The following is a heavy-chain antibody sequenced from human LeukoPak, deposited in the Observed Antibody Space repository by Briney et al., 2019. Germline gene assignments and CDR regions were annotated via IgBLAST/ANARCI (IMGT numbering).Heavy chain of an antibody. D-gene: IGHD5-12*01. CDR1: GFTFRSYS. CDR2: IYSDGST. CDR3: VGGEWLRSGLGY. Sequence: GGSLRLSCAASGFTFRSYSMNWVRQAPGKGLEWVSTIYSDGSTYYADSVKGRFIISRDNSKNTLYLQMYSLRAEDTAVYFCVGGEWLRSGLGYWGQGTLVTVSS. J-gene: IGHJ4*02. V-gene: IGHV3-53*01.